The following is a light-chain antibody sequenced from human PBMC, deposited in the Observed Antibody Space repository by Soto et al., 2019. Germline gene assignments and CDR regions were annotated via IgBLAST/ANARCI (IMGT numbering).Light chain of an antibody. J-gene: IGLJ2*01. CDR1: SSDVGAFNY. V-gene: IGLV2-11*01. Sequence: QSALTQPRSVSGSPGQSASISCTGTSSDVGAFNYVSWYQQHPGTAPKLIIYDVAKRPSGVPDRFSGSKSGNTASLTISGLEAEDDADYYCCSYSSSYSMILGGGTKLTVL. CDR3: CSYSSSYSMI. CDR2: DVA.